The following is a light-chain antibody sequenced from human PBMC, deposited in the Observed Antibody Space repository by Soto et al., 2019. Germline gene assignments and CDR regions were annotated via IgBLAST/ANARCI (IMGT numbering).Light chain of an antibody. CDR2: GAS. J-gene: IGKJ1*01. CDR1: QSVSSN. V-gene: IGKV3-15*01. Sequence: EIVMTQSPATLSVSPGERATLACRASQSVSSNLAWYQQKPGQAPRLLIYGASTRATGIPGKLSGSGSGTEFTLTISSLQSEDFAVYYCQQYNNWPETFGQGTKVEIK. CDR3: QQYNNWPET.